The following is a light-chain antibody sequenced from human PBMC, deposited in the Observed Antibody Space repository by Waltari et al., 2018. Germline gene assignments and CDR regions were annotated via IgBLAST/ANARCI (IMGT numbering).Light chain of an antibody. V-gene: IGKV1-8*01. CDR2: ADS. CDR3: QQYYSYPWT. J-gene: IGKJ1*01. Sequence: AIRMTQSPSPFSASTGDRVTITCRASTGISSYLAWYQQKPGKAPKLLIYADSTLQSGVPSRFSGSGSGTDFTLTISCLQSEDFATYYCQQYYSYPWTFGQGTKVEIK. CDR1: TGISSY.